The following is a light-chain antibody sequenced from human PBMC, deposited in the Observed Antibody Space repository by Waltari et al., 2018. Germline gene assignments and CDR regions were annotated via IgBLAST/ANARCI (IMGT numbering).Light chain of an antibody. CDR1: QSILYSSNNKNY. V-gene: IGKV4-1*01. J-gene: IGKJ1*01. Sequence: DIVMTQSPDSLAVSLGERATINCQSSQSILYSSNNKNYLAWYQQKPGQPPKLLISWASGRESGVPDRFSGSGSGTDFTLTISSLQAEDVAVYYCQQYYSARTFGQGTKVEIK. CDR3: QQYYSART. CDR2: WAS.